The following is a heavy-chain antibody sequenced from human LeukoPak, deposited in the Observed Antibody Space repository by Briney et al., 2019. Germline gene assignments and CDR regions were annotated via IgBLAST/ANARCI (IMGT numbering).Heavy chain of an antibody. J-gene: IGHJ4*02. Sequence: GGSLRLSCAVSGITLSNYGMSWVRQAPGKGLEWVAGISDSGGRTNYADSVKGRFTISRESPKNTLYLQMISMRGEDTAVYFCAKRGVVIRVILVGFHKEAYYFDSWGQGALVTVSS. CDR3: AKRGVVIRVILVGFHKEAYYFDS. V-gene: IGHV3-23*01. CDR1: GITLSNYG. D-gene: IGHD3-22*01. CDR2: ISDSGGRT.